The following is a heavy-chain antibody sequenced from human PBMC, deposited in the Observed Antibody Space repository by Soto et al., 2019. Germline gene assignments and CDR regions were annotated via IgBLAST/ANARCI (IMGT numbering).Heavy chain of an antibody. J-gene: IGHJ5*02. CDR2: HYSGGST. Sequence: GGSLRLSCAISGFSVSSNYLSWVRQAPGKGLEWVSVHYSGGSTYYADSVQGRFTISRDKSNNTLYLQMRRVRAEDTAVYFCARHRHPRGTVGATSPLDPWGQGIQVTASS. V-gene: IGHV3-53*01. CDR1: GFSVSSNY. D-gene: IGHD1-26*01. CDR3: ARHRHPRGTVGATSPLDP.